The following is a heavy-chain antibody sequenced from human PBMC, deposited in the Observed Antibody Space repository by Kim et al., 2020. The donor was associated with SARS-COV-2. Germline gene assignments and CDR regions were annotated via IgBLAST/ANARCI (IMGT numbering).Heavy chain of an antibody. Sequence: SETLSLTCTVSGGSISSYYWSWIRQPPGKGLEWIGYIYYSGSTNYNPSLKSRVTISVDTSKNQFSLKLSSVTAADTAVYYCARHWKPGYSSSWHYWYFDLWGRGTLVTVSS. CDR2: IYYSGST. CDR1: GGSISSYY. V-gene: IGHV4-59*08. J-gene: IGHJ2*01. D-gene: IGHD6-13*01. CDR3: ARHWKPGYSSSWHYWYFDL.